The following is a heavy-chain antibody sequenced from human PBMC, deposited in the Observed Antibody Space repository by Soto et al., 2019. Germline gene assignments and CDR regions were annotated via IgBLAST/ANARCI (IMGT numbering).Heavy chain of an antibody. J-gene: IGHJ6*02. CDR1: GFTFSSYW. CDR2: IKQDGSEK. CDR3: ARDPSIVLVPAATYYYYYYGMDV. V-gene: IGHV3-7*01. Sequence: GGSLRLSCAASGFTFSSYWMSWVRQAPGKGLEWVAHIKQDGSEKYYVDSVKGRFTISRDNAKNSLYLQMNSLRAEDTAVYYCARDPSIVLVPAATYYYYYYGMDVWGRGTTVTVSS. D-gene: IGHD2-2*01.